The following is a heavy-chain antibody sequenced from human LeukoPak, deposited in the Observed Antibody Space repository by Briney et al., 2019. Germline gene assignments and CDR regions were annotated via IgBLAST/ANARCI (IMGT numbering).Heavy chain of an antibody. CDR2: ISGSGGST. CDR1: GCTFSTYG. V-gene: IGHV3-23*01. Sequence: GGSLRLSCAASGCTFSTYGMSWVRQAPGKGLEWVSGISGSGGSTYYADSVKGWFTISRDNSKNTLYLQMNSLRAEDTAVYYCASELGGFFDYWGQGTLVTVSS. J-gene: IGHJ4*02. D-gene: IGHD1-7*01. CDR3: ASELGGFFDY.